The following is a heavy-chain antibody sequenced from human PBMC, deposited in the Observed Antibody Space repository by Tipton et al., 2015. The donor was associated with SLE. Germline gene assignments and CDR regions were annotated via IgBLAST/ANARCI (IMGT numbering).Heavy chain of an antibody. J-gene: IGHJ4*02. Sequence: TLSLTCTVSGGSISSYYWSWIRQPAGKGLEWIGRIYTSGSTNYNPSLKSRVTMSVDTSKNQFSLKLSSVTAADTAVYYCVGWGSSGYYYGFDYWGQGTLVTVSS. V-gene: IGHV4-4*07. CDR2: IYTSGST. CDR3: VGWGSSGYYYGFDY. D-gene: IGHD3-22*01. CDR1: GGSISSYY.